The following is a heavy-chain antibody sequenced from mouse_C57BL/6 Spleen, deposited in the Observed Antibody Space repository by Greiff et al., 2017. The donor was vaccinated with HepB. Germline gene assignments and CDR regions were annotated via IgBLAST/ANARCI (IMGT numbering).Heavy chain of an antibody. CDR3: ARGNSKGFAY. CDR1: GYTFTDYY. V-gene: IGHV1-76*01. CDR2: IYPGSGNT. J-gene: IGHJ3*01. Sequence: QVQLQQSGAELVRPGASVKLSCKASGYTFTDYYINWVKQRPGQGLEWIARIYPGSGNTSYNEKFKGKATLTAEKSSSTAYMQLSSLTSEDSAVYFCARGNSKGFAYWGQGTLVTVSA.